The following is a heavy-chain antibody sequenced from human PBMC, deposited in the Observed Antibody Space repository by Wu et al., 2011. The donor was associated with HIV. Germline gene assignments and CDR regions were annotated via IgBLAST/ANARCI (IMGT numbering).Heavy chain of an antibody. CDR3: AVGGDRLHSFASGGFDAFDV. D-gene: IGHD3-10*01. Sequence: EVQLEQSGAEVRRPGDTVRISCKVSGVMFIEYNDKLDPPGPWTRTSVVGLIDPEDDDTQYRENFQGRVTIIADTSADTVYLHLSSLRSGDTGFYFCAVGGDRLHSFASGGFDAFDVWGQGTLLTVSS. CDR2: IDPEDDDT. J-gene: IGHJ3*01. V-gene: IGHV1-69-2*01. CDR1: GVMFIEYN.